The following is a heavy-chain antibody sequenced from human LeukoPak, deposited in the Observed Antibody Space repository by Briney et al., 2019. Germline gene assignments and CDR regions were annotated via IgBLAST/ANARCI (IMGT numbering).Heavy chain of an antibody. V-gene: IGHV1-69*13. Sequence: GASVKVSCKASGGTFSSYAISWVRQAPGQGLEWMGGIIPIFGTANYAQKFQGRVTITADESTSTAYMELSSLRSEDTAVYYCARLFSDILTGYVDYWGQGTLVTVSS. D-gene: IGHD3-9*01. CDR3: ARLFSDILTGYVDY. CDR1: GGTFSSYA. J-gene: IGHJ4*02. CDR2: IIPIFGTA.